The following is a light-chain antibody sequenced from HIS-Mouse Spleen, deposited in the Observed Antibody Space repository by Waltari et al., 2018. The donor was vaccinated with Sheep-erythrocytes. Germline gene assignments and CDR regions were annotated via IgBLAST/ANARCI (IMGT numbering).Light chain of an antibody. CDR3: QQLNSYPIT. Sequence: DIQLTQSPSFLSVSVGDRVTITCRASQGISSYLAWYQQKPGKAPKLLIYAASTLQSGVPSRFSGSGSGTEFTLKISSLQPEDFATYYCQQLNSYPITFGQGTRLEIK. CDR2: AAS. J-gene: IGKJ5*01. CDR1: QGISSY. V-gene: IGKV1-9*01.